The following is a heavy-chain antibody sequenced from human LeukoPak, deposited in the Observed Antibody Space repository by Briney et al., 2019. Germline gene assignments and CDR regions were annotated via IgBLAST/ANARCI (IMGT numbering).Heavy chain of an antibody. J-gene: IGHJ4*02. CDR3: ARGIWNDPNY. Sequence: GGSLRLSCAASGFTFSSYSMNWVRQAPGKGLEWLSYISSSSTTIYYADSVKGRFTISRDNAENSLYLQMNSLRVEDTAVYYCARGIWNDPNYWGQGTLVTVSS. CDR1: GFTFSSYS. V-gene: IGHV3-48*01. CDR2: ISSSSTTI. D-gene: IGHD1-1*01.